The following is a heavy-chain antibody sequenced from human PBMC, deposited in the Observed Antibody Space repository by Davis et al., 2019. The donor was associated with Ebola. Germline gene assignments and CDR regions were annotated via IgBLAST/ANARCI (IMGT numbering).Heavy chain of an antibody. V-gene: IGHV1-18*01. Sequence: ASVKVSCKASGYTFTTYGISWVRLAPGQGPEWMGWISTYNGHTNYAQKFQGRVTMTTDTSTSTADMELRSLTSDDKGVYYCARDWNTAMVSGLDYWGQGTLVTVSS. CDR1: GYTFTTYG. CDR2: ISTYNGHT. CDR3: ARDWNTAMVSGLDY. D-gene: IGHD5-18*01. J-gene: IGHJ4*02.